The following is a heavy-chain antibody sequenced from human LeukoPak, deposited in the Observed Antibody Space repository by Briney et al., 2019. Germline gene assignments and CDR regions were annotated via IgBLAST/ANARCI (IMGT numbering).Heavy chain of an antibody. CDR1: GFTFSNHA. D-gene: IGHD2-15*01. V-gene: IGHV3-23*01. CDR3: AKNVVVKSYIDF. J-gene: IGHJ4*02. Sequence: PGGSLRLSCAASGFTFSNHAMSWVRQAPGEGLQWVAVISGGGRTTEYADFVKGRFTMSRDNSKNTLSLQMNSLTVEDTAIYFCAKNVVVKSYIDFWGQGTLVTVSS. CDR2: ISGGGRTT.